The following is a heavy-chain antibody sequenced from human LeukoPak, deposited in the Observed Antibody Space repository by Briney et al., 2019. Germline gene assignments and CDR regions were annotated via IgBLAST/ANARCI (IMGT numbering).Heavy chain of an antibody. CDR3: ARRIYSGTVRHLLYSFMDV. J-gene: IGHJ6*03. Sequence: SETLSLTCTVSGASISSSSWTWIRQSPGKGLGSLGFISNNGKTKYKSSFEGRVSMSLDTSKSQFSLTLSSVTAADTAVYFCARRIYSGTVRHLLYSFMDVWGKGTTVIVS. V-gene: IGHV4-59*08. CDR1: GASISSSS. CDR2: ISNNGKT. D-gene: IGHD2-21*01.